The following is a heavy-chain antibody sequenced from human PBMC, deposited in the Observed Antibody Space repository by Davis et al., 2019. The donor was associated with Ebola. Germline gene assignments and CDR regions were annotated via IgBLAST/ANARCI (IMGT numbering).Heavy chain of an antibody. CDR2: ISGSGHST. Sequence: GESPKISCAASGFTFSSYAMSWVRQAPGKGLEWVSAISGSGHSTYYADSVKGRFTISRDNSKNTLYLQMNSLRAEDTAVYYCAKDRRDYGDYFDYWGQGSLVTVSS. V-gene: IGHV3-23*01. CDR1: GFTFSSYA. J-gene: IGHJ4*02. D-gene: IGHD4-17*01. CDR3: AKDRRDYGDYFDY.